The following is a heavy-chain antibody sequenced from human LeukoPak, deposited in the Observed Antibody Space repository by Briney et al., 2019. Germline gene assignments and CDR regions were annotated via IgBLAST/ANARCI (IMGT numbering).Heavy chain of an antibody. J-gene: IGHJ4*02. CDR1: GFTVSSDY. CDR2: ISSSSSYI. Sequence: PGGSLRLSCAASGFTVSSDYMSWVRQAPGKGLEWVSSISSSSSYIYYADSVKGRFTISRDNAKNSLYLQMNSLRAEDTAVYYCARDRYVDTATYDYWGQGTLVTVSS. V-gene: IGHV3-21*01. D-gene: IGHD5-18*01. CDR3: ARDRYVDTATYDY.